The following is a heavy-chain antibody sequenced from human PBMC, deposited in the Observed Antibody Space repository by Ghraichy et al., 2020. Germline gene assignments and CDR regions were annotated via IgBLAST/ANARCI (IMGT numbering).Heavy chain of an antibody. V-gene: IGHV3-30*04. CDR2: ISYDGSAK. CDR3: ARGLYCSGGSCSPADYFDY. CDR1: GFNFNTYA. Sequence: GGSLRLSCAASGFNFNTYAVHWVRQAPGKGLEWVAVISYDGSAKFYGHSVKGRFTISRDNSKNTVYLQMHSLRSEDTAFYYCARGLYCSGGSCSPADYFDYWGQGALVTVSS. D-gene: IGHD2-15*01. J-gene: IGHJ4*02.